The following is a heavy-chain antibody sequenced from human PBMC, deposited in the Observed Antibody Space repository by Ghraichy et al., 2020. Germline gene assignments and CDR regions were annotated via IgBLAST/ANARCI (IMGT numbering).Heavy chain of an antibody. Sequence: SETLSLTCAVYGGSLSGYAWTWIRQAPGKGLEYIGDIDDSGTTNYTPSLKGRVTLSVDTSTSHFSLTLSSVTVADSAVYYCARGLASGYHYYFYMDVWGKGTTVTV. CDR3: ARGLASGYHYYFYMDV. J-gene: IGHJ6*03. CDR1: GGSLSGYA. D-gene: IGHD2-15*01. CDR2: IDDSGTT. V-gene: IGHV4-34*01.